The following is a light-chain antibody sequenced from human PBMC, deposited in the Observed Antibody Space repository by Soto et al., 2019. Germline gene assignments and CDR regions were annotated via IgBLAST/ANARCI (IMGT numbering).Light chain of an antibody. J-gene: IGKJ1*01. V-gene: IGKV2-28*01. CDR1: PILLHSNGYNC. CDR2: LGS. Sequence: DIVMTQSPLSLPVTPGEPASISCRSGPILLHSNGYNCLDWYLQKPGPSPQLLIYLGSSRASGVPDRFSGSGAGTEVSLTISSLQPDDFGPYYCQCYSRDPWTFGQGTRVDIK. CDR3: QCYSRDPWT.